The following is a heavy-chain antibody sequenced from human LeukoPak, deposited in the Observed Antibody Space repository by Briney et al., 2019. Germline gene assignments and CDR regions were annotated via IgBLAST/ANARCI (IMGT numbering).Heavy chain of an antibody. V-gene: IGHV3-66*01. D-gene: IGHD3-16*01. CDR1: GCTVSSNY. J-gene: IGHJ5*02. CDR2: IYSGGST. Sequence: GGALPLSCLASGCTVSSNYMSGLRPAAPKEGEWVSFIYSGGSTYYADSVKCRFTISRDNSKNTLYLQMNSLRAEDTAVYYCARSTIKLSAGGWFVPWGQGTLVTVSS. CDR3: ARSTIKLSAGGWFVP.